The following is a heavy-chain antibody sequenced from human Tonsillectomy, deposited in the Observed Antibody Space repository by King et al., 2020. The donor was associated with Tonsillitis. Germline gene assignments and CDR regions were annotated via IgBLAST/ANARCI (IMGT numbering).Heavy chain of an antibody. V-gene: IGHV3-23*04. J-gene: IGHJ6*03. CDR3: AKLLRSGYPLYYMDV. CDR2: ISDSAGGT. CDR1: GFTFSSFA. Sequence: DVQLVESGGGLVQPGGSLRLSCAASGFTFSSFAMTWVRQAPGKGLEWVSSISDSAGGTYYADSVNGRFTISRDNSKNTLYLQVNGLRAEDTAVYYCAKLLRSGYPLYYMDVWGKGTTVTVSS. D-gene: IGHD3-3*01.